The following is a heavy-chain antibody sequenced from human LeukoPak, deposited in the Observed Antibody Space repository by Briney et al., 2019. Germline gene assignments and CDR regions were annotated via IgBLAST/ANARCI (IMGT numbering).Heavy chain of an antibody. CDR2: ISSSGSTI. Sequence: GGSLRLSCAASGFTFSSYEMNWVRQAPGKGLEWVSYISSSGSTIYYADSVKGRFTISRDNAKNSLYRQMNSLRAEDTAVYYCAREVGQQLVPYYFDYWGQGTLVTVSS. J-gene: IGHJ4*02. D-gene: IGHD6-13*01. V-gene: IGHV3-48*03. CDR1: GFTFSSYE. CDR3: AREVGQQLVPYYFDY.